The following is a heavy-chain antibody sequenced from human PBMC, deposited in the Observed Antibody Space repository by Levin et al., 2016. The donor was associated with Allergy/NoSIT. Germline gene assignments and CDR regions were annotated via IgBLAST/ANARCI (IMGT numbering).Heavy chain of an antibody. CDR1: GFTFSSYG. CDR3: ARESSGSYLWVPYYYYYGMDV. V-gene: IGHV3-33*01. CDR2: IWYDGSNK. J-gene: IGHJ6*02. D-gene: IGHD1-26*01. Sequence: GESLKISCAASGFTFSSYGMHWVRQAPGKGLEWVAVIWYDGSNKYYADSVKGRFTISRDNSKNTLYLQMNSLRAEDTAVYYCARESSGSYLWVPYYYYYGMDVWGQGTTVTVSS.